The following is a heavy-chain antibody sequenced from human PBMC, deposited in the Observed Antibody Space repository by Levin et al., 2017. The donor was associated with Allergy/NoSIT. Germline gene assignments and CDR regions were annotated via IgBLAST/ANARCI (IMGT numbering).Heavy chain of an antibody. CDR2: IKPDGSGA. Sequence: LSLTCAASGYPFSNHWMSWLRQAPGKGLDWVAHIKPDGSGAQYVDSVQGRFTVSRDNAKRSLYLQMNSLRAEDTAVYYCVRWRWLQSEFDCWGQGTLVTVSS. CDR3: VRWRWLQSEFDC. CDR1: GYPFSNHW. D-gene: IGHD5-24*01. J-gene: IGHJ4*02. V-gene: IGHV3-7*01.